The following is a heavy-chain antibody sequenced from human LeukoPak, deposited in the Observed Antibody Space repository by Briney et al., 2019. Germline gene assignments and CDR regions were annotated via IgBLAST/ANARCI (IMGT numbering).Heavy chain of an antibody. CDR3: ARGLGGSYYFDYNWFDP. V-gene: IGHV4-34*01. CDR2: INHSGST. J-gene: IGHJ5*02. Sequence: PSETLSLTCAVYGGSFSGYYWSWIRQPPGKGLEWIGEINHSGSTDYNPSLKSRVTISVDTSKNQFSLKLSSVTAADTAVYYCARGLGGSYYFDYNWFDPWGQGTLVTVSS. CDR1: GGSFSGYY. D-gene: IGHD1-26*01.